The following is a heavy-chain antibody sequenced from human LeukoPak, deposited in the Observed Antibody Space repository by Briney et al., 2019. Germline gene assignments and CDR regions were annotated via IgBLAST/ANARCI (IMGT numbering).Heavy chain of an antibody. CDR1: GGSISSSSYY. D-gene: IGHD6-13*01. CDR3: ARDRQQLVRWFDP. CDR2: IYYSGST. J-gene: IGHJ5*02. V-gene: IGHV4-39*07. Sequence: SETLSLTCTVSGGSISSSSYYWGWIRRPPGKGLEWIGSIYYSGSTYYNPSLKSRVTISVDTSKNQFSLKLSSVTAADTAVYYCARDRQQLVRWFDPWGQGTLVTVSS.